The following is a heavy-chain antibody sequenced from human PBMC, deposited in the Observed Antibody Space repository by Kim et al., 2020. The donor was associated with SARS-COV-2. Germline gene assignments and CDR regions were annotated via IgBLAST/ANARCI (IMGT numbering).Heavy chain of an antibody. D-gene: IGHD3-10*01. CDR2: IKSKTDGGTT. J-gene: IGHJ4*02. V-gene: IGHV3-15*01. Sequence: GGSLRLSCAASGFTFSNAWMSWVRQAPGKGLEWVGRIKSKTDGGTTDYAAPVKGRFTISRDDSKNTLYLQMNSLKTEDTAVYYCTTDTERGGEGFDYWGQGTLVTVSS. CDR1: GFTFSNAW. CDR3: TTDTERGGEGFDY.